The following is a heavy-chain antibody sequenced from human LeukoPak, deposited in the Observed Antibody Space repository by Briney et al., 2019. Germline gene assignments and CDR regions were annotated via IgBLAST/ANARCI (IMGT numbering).Heavy chain of an antibody. CDR2: INPNSGGT. CDR3: ARVAAAGSYSFDY. J-gene: IGHJ4*02. V-gene: IGHV1-2*04. D-gene: IGHD6-13*01. CDR1: GYTFTGYY. Sequence: ASVKVSCTASGYTFTGYYMHWVRQAPGQGLEWMGWINPNSGGTNYAQKFQGWVTMTRDTSISTAYMELSRLRSDDTAVYYCARVAAAGSYSFDYWGQGTLVSVAS.